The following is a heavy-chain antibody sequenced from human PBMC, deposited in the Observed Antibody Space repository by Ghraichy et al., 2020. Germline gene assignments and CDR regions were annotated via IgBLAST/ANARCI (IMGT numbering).Heavy chain of an antibody. V-gene: IGHV3-30*18. Sequence: GGSLRLSCAASGFTFSSYGMHWVRQAPGKGLEWVAVTSFDGTNKSYADSVKGRFTISRDTSMNTLYLQMNSLRAEDTAVYYCAKAIFGGPPTPDHYGVDAWGQGTTVTVSS. D-gene: IGHD3-3*01. J-gene: IGHJ6*02. CDR1: GFTFSSYG. CDR3: AKAIFGGPPTPDHYGVDA. CDR2: TSFDGTNK.